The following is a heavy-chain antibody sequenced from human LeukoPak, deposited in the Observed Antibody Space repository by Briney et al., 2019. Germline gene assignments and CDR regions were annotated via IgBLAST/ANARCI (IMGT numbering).Heavy chain of an antibody. V-gene: IGHV4-34*01. CDR3: ARGNREPLRYFDWQRGHWFDP. J-gene: IGHJ5*02. CDR1: GGSFSGYY. D-gene: IGHD3-9*01. Sequence: PSETLSLTCAVYGGSFSGYYWSWIRQPPGKGLEWIGEINHSGSTNYNPSLKSRVTISVDTSKNQFSLKLSSVTAADTAVYYCARGNREPLRYFDWQRGHWFDPWGQGTLVTVSS. CDR2: INHSGST.